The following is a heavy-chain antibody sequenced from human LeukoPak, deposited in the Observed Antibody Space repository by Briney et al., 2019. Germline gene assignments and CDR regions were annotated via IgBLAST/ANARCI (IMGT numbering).Heavy chain of an antibody. CDR3: ARHLIPATASVDY. V-gene: IGHV4-39*01. J-gene: IGHJ4*02. CDR1: GGSIGSSSYY. Sequence: PSETLSLTXTVSGGSIGSSSYYWGWISQPPGKGLKWIGSIYYSGSTYYNPSLKSRVTISVDTSKNQFSLKLSSVTAADTAVYYCARHLIPATASVDYWGQGTLVTVSS. CDR2: IYYSGST. D-gene: IGHD3-16*01.